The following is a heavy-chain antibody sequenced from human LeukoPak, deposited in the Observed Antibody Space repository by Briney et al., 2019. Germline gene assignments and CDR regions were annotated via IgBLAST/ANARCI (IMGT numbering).Heavy chain of an antibody. Sequence: GSLRLSCAASGFTFSSYAMNWVRQTPGKGLEWVSSITSSSMYIYYADSVKGRFTISRDNAKNSLSLQMNSLRAEDTAVYYCARDPYNGNYGDSYYYFMDAWGKGTTVTISS. J-gene: IGHJ6*03. CDR1: GFTFSSYA. V-gene: IGHV3-21*01. CDR2: ITSSSMYI. CDR3: ARDPYNGNYGDSYYYFMDA. D-gene: IGHD1-26*01.